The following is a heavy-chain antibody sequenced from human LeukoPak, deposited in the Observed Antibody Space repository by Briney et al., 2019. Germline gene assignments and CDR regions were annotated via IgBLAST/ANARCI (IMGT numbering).Heavy chain of an antibody. J-gene: IGHJ4*02. CDR1: GFTFSNYA. Sequence: PGGSLRLSCAASGFTFSNYAMSWVRQAPGKGLEWVSVISGNGGTTYSADSVKGRFTISRDNSKNTLYLQMNSLRAEDTAAYYCARERGSSGGNTNGYFDYWGQGALVTVSS. CDR3: ARERGSSGGNTNGYFDY. D-gene: IGHD4-23*01. CDR2: ISGNGGTT. V-gene: IGHV3-23*01.